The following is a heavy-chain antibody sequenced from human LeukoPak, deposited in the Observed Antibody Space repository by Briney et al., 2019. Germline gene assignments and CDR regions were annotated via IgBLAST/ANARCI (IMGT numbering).Heavy chain of an antibody. Sequence: PWGSLRLSCAASGFTFSAYAMSWVRQAPGKGLEWASAISGSGGSTYYADSVKGRFTISRDNSKNTLNLQMNSLRAEDTAVYYCAKGGLAERFDSWGQGTLVTVSS. V-gene: IGHV3-23*01. D-gene: IGHD2-21*01. CDR1: GFTFSAYA. J-gene: IGHJ4*02. CDR2: ISGSGGST. CDR3: AKGGLAERFDS.